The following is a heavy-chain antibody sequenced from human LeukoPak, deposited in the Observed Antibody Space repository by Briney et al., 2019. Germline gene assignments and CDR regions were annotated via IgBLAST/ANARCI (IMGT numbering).Heavy chain of an antibody. CDR3: AKDRAHLVLWFGELYY. V-gene: IGHV3-30*18. Sequence: PGGSLRLSCAASGLTFSSYGMHWVRQAPGKGLEWVAVISYDGSNKYYADSVKGRFTISRDNSKNTLYLQMNSLRAEDTAVYYCAKDRAHLVLWFGELYYWGQGTLVTVSS. J-gene: IGHJ4*02. CDR1: GLTFSSYG. CDR2: ISYDGSNK. D-gene: IGHD3-10*01.